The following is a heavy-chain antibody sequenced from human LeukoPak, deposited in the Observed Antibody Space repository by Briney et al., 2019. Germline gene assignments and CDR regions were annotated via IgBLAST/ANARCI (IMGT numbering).Heavy chain of an antibody. V-gene: IGHV3-23*01. D-gene: IGHD2-15*01. CDR3: AKAGSSQGYFDS. Sequence: PGGSLRLSCAASGFTFSIYAMSWVRRAPGKGLEWVSGTSGGGGSTYYADSVKGRFTSTRDNSKNTLYLQMNSLRAEDTAVYYCAKAGSSQGYFDSWGQGTLVTVSS. CDR1: GFTFSIYA. J-gene: IGHJ4*02. CDR2: TSGGGGST.